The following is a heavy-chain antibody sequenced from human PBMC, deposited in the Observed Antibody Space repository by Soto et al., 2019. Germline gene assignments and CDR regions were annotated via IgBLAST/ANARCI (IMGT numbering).Heavy chain of an antibody. Sequence: ASVKVSCKASGYTFITSGISWVRQAPGQGLEWMGWISTYNDKINYSQNLQGRVSLTTDTSTSTAYMELSSLRSDDTAVYYCARDYGYDSSGGGGGADAFDIRGQGPMVPVSS. CDR3: ARDYGYDSSGGGGGADAFDI. J-gene: IGHJ3*02. CDR1: GYTFITSG. CDR2: ISTYNDKI. V-gene: IGHV1-18*01. D-gene: IGHD3-22*01.